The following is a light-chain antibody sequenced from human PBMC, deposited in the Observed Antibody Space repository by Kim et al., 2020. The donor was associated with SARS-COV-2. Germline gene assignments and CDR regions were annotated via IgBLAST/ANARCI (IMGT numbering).Light chain of an antibody. V-gene: IGKV4-1*01. CDR3: KQYYSTPYN. J-gene: IGKJ2*01. CDR1: QSVLYSSNNKNY. CDR2: WAS. Sequence: DIVMTQSPDSLAVSLGERATINCKSSQSVLYSSNNKNYLAWYQQKSGQPPKMLLYWASTRESGVPARFSGSGSGTDFTLTINSLQAEDLPIFSCKQYYSTPYNFGQGPKLE.